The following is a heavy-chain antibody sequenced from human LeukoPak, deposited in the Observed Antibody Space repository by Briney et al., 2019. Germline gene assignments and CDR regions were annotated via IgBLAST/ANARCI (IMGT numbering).Heavy chain of an antibody. CDR1: GYPFTSYG. D-gene: IGHD3-10*01. V-gene: IGHV1-18*01. J-gene: IGHJ4*02. CDR3: ARGLRGYVSGSYLDY. Sequence: ASVKVSFKASGYPFTSYGITWVRQAPGQGLEWLAWISGYNGNTNYAQNLQGRVTMTTDTSTSTAYMDLRSLRSDDTAVYYCARGLRGYVSGSYLDYWGQGTLVTVSS. CDR2: ISGYNGNT.